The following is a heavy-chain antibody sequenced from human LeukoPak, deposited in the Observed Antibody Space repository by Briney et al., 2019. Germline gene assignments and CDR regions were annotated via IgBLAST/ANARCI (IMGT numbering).Heavy chain of an antibody. J-gene: IGHJ4*02. CDR2: ISAYNGNT. CDR3: ARARWLQLPGDY. CDR1: GYTFTIYG. Sequence: AAVKVSFKASGYTFTIYGISWVRQAPGQGLGGMGGISAYNGNTNYAQKLQGRVTMTTDTSTSTAYMELRSLRSDDTAVYYCARARWLQLPGDYWGQGTLVTVSS. V-gene: IGHV1-18*01. D-gene: IGHD5-24*01.